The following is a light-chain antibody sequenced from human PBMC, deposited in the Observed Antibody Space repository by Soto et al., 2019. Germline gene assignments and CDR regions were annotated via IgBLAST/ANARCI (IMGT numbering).Light chain of an antibody. J-gene: IGKJ2*01. CDR1: QRISNL. CDR2: TAS. V-gene: IGKV1-39*01. CDR3: QQMNSFPHT. Sequence: DIQMTQSPSSLTASVGESVTITCRASQRISNLLNWYQQKPGKAPKLLIHTASSLQTGVPSRFTGSGSGTDFSLTINSLQPEDFATYYCQQMNSFPHTFGQGTKLEIK.